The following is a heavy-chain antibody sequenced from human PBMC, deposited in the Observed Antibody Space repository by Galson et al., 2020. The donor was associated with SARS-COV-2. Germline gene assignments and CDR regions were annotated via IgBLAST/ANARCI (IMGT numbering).Heavy chain of an antibody. J-gene: IGHJ4*02. CDR1: GFTFSSYA. CDR2: ISGSGGST. Sequence: GESLKISCAASGFTFSSYAMSWVRQAPGKGLEWVSAISGSGGSTYYADSVKGRFTISRDNSKNTLYLQMNSLRAEDTAVYYCAKLINPSDYWGQGTLVTVSS. CDR3: AKLINPSDY. V-gene: IGHV3-23*01.